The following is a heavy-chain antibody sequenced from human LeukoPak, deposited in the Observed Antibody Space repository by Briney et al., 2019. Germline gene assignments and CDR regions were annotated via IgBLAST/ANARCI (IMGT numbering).Heavy chain of an antibody. V-gene: IGHV3-9*01. Sequence: TGGSLRLSCAASGFSFDDYAMHWVRQAPGKGLEWVSGISWNSDDVDYVDSVKGRFTISRDNAKNSLYLQMNSLRAEDTAVYYCARASWIQPYYYMDVWGKGTTVTVSS. CDR2: ISWNSDDV. CDR1: GFSFDDYA. CDR3: ARASWIQPYYYMDV. D-gene: IGHD5-18*01. J-gene: IGHJ6*03.